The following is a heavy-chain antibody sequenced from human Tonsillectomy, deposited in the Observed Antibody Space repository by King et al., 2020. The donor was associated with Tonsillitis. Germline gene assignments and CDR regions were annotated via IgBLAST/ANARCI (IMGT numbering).Heavy chain of an antibody. CDR1: GLTFSSYA. CDR3: ARDGFFPTVPNYYYYYGMDV. J-gene: IGHJ6*02. D-gene: IGHD1-14*01. CDR2: ISYDGINK. V-gene: IGHV3-30-3*01. Sequence: VQLVESGGGVVQPGRSLRLSCAASGLTFSSYAMHWVRQAPGKGLEWVAVISYDGINKYYVDFVKGRFTISRDNSKNTLYLQMNGLRAEDTAVYYCARDGFFPTVPNYYYYYGMDVWGQGTTVTVSS.